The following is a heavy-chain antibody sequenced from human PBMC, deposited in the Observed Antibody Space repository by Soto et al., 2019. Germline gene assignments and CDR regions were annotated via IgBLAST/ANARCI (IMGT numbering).Heavy chain of an antibody. Sequence: SETLSLTCTVSGDSISSYYWGWIRQPPGKGLEWIAYIHYSGSTNYDPSLKSRVTISVDTPKNQFSLKVNSMTAADTAVYYCARGALAARKGRWLDPWGPGTLLNVSS. D-gene: IGHD6-6*01. CDR1: GDSISSYY. CDR3: ARGALAARKGRWLDP. CDR2: IHYSGST. J-gene: IGHJ5*02. V-gene: IGHV4-59*01.